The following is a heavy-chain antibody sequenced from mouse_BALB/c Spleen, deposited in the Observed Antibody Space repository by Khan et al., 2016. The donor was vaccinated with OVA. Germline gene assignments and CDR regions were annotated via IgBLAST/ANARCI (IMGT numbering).Heavy chain of an antibody. CDR1: GYTFTSYW. CDR2: INPSTGYS. J-gene: IGHJ3*01. CDR3: EKHGSRNAWRAY. D-gene: IGHD1-1*01. V-gene: IGHV1-7*01. Sequence: QVQLKQSGAELAKPGASVKMSCKASGYTFTSYWMHWVKQRPGQGLEWIGYINPSTGYSEYNQKFKDKATLTADKSSSTAYMPLSSLTSDDSAVDYCEKHGSRNAWRAYWGKGTLVKGSA.